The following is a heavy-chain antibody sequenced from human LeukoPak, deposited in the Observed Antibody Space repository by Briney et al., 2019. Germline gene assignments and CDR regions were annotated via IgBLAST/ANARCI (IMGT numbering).Heavy chain of an antibody. Sequence: SETLSLTCTVSRGSIRSYYWRWLGQPAGKGVEWVGSIYTSGRTTSNPSLKSRVTMSVATSKNQFSLKLSSVPAADPAVYSCARDTNYGSGSSYNDAWGQGTLVTVSS. CDR1: RGSIRSYY. J-gene: IGHJ4*02. V-gene: IGHV4-4*07. CDR2: IYTSGRT. D-gene: IGHD3-10*01. CDR3: ARDTNYGSGSSYNDA.